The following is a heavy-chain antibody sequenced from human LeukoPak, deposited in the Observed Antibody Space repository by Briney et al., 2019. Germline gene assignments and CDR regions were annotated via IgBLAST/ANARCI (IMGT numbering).Heavy chain of an antibody. V-gene: IGHV1-18*01. J-gene: IGHJ4*02. D-gene: IGHD4-17*01. CDR1: GYTFTSYG. Sequence: GASVKVSCKASGYTFTSYGISWVRQAPGQGLEWMGWISAYNGNTSYAQKLQGRVTMTTDTSTSTAYMELRSLRSDDTAVYYCARDRATVTTGDVQGDYWGQGTLVTVSS. CDR3: ARDRATVTTGDVQGDY. CDR2: ISAYNGNT.